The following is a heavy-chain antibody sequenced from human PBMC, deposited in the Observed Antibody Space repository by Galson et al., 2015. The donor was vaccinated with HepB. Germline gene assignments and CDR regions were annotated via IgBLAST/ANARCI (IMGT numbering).Heavy chain of an antibody. V-gene: IGHV1-69*13. CDR1: GVTFSSYA. Sequence: SVKVSCKASGVTFSSYAISWVRQAPGQGLEWMGGIIPIFGTANYAQKFQGRVTITADESTSTAYMELSSLRSEDTAVYYCARGLTYYDFWSGGGHVAFDIWGQGTMVTVSS. J-gene: IGHJ3*02. CDR3: ARGLTYYDFWSGGGHVAFDI. CDR2: IIPIFGTA. D-gene: IGHD3-3*01.